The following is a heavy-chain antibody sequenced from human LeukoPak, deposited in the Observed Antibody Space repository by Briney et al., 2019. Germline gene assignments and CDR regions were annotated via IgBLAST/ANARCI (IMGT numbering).Heavy chain of an antibody. J-gene: IGHJ5*02. V-gene: IGHV4-59*01. D-gene: IGHD3-10*01. Sequence: SETLSLTRTVSGGSISSYYWSWIRQPPGKGLEWIGYIYYSGSTNYNPSLKSRVTISVDTSKNQFSLKLSSVTAADTAVYYCARGFGDWGLSWFDPWGQGTLVTVSS. CDR3: ARGFGDWGLSWFDP. CDR1: GGSISSYY. CDR2: IYYSGST.